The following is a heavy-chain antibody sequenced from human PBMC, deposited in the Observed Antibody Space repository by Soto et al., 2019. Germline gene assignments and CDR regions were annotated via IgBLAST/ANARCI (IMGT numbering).Heavy chain of an antibody. J-gene: IGHJ6*02. CDR3: TRDSLDIVVVVADRKYSMDV. D-gene: IGHD2-15*01. CDR2: IWYDGSNK. V-gene: IGHV3-33*01. Sequence: QVQLVESGGGVVQPGRSLRLSCAASGFTFSSYGMHWVRQAPGKGLEWVAVIWYDGSNKYYADSVKGLFTISRDNSKKTLYLKMSSLRAEETAVYYSTRDSLDIVVVVADRKYSMDVWGRGTTVIDSS. CDR1: GFTFSSYG.